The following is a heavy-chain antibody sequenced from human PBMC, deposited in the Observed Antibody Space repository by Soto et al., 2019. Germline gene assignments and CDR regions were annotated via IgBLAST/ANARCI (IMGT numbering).Heavy chain of an antibody. D-gene: IGHD3-10*01. CDR3: ARDRGAGGENY. J-gene: IGHJ4*02. CDR2: IIPILGIA. V-gene: IGHV1-69*08. Sequence: QVQLVQSGAEVKKPGSSVKVSCKASGGTFSSYTISWVRQAPGQGLEWMGRIIPILGIANYAQKFQGRVTXTXXKSTRTAYMELSSLRSEDTAVYYCARDRGAGGENYWGQGTLVTVSS. CDR1: GGTFSSYT.